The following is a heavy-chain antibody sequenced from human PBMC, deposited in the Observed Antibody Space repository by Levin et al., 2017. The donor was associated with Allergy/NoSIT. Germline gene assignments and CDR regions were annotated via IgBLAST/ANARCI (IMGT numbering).Heavy chain of an antibody. V-gene: IGHV3-72*01. J-gene: IGHJ2*01. CDR2: TRNKANSYTT. CDR3: AREGSDWYFDL. Sequence: GESLKISCAASGFTFSDHYMDWVRQAPGKGLEWVGRTRNKANSYTTEYAASVKGRFTISRDDSENSLYLQMNSLKTEDTAVYYCAREGSDWYFDLWGRGTLVTVSS. CDR1: GFTFSDHY.